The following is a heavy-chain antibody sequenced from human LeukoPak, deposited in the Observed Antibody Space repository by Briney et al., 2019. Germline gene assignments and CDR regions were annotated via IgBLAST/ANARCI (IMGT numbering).Heavy chain of an antibody. CDR1: GGSISSYY. V-gene: IGHV4-59*01. Sequence: PAETLSLTCTVSGGSISSYYWSWIRQPPGKGLEWIGYIYYSGSTNYNPSLKSRVTISVDTSKNQFSLKLSSVTAADTAVYYCAREIGYSTGFRYWGQGTLVTVSS. CDR3: AREIGYSTGFRY. CDR2: IYYSGST. J-gene: IGHJ4*02. D-gene: IGHD4-11*01.